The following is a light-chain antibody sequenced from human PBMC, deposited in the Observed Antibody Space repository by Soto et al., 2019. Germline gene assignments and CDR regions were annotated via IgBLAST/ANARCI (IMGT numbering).Light chain of an antibody. CDR1: QSLLHSNGNNY. Sequence: DIVLTQSPLSLSVTPGEPASISCRSSQSLLHSNGNNYLEWYLQKPGQSPQVLIYLASNRASGVPDRFSGSGSGTDFTLKISRVAAEGVGVYYYKQALQRPLTFGGVTKVEIK. CDR3: KQALQRPLT. V-gene: IGKV2-28*01. J-gene: IGKJ4*01. CDR2: LAS.